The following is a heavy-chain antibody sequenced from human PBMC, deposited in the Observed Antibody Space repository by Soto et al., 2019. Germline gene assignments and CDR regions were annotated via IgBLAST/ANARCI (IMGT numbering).Heavy chain of an antibody. CDR1: GFTFSRYA. V-gene: IGHV3-30-3*01. J-gene: IGHJ4*02. Sequence: GGSLGRSCAASGFTFSRYAMHWVRQAPGEGLEWVAVISRDGSSKYYGDSVKGRFTVSRDNSNNTLYLSMTSLRPDDTAVFYCARSRNGAVPDSINFWGQGTLVTVSS. CDR2: ISRDGSSK. D-gene: IGHD2-8*01. CDR3: ARSRNGAVPDSINF.